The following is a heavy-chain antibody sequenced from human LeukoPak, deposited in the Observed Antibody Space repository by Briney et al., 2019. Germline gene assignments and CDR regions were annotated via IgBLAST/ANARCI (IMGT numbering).Heavy chain of an antibody. CDR2: INNDGSSA. Sequence: GGSLRLSCAASGFTFNNYWIHWVRQVPGKGLVWVSHINNDGSSASYVDSVKGRFTISRDNAKNTLFLQMSSLRAEDTAVYYCARRGTGHGMDVWGQGTTVIVSS. CDR1: GFTFNNYW. CDR3: ARRGTGHGMDV. V-gene: IGHV3-74*01. J-gene: IGHJ6*02. D-gene: IGHD1-1*01.